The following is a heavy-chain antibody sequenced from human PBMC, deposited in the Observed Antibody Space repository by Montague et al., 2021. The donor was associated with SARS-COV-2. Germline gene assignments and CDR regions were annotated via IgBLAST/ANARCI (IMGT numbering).Heavy chain of an antibody. Sequence: SETLSLTCTVSGGSISPYCWSWIRQSPGKGLECIGYTSYSGSTDYNPSLKSRVTISIDTSKNQFSLKLSSVTAVDTAVYYCARWGEYYDSPYYYYAMDVWGQGPTVTVSS. D-gene: IGHD3-3*01. CDR2: TSYSGST. J-gene: IGHJ6*02. V-gene: IGHV4-59*12. CDR1: GGSISPYC. CDR3: ARWGEYYDSPYYYYAMDV.